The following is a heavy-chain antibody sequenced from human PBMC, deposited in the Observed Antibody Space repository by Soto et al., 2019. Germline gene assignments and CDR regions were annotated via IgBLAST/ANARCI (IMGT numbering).Heavy chain of an antibody. V-gene: IGHV1-69*02. D-gene: IGHD5-12*01. CDR1: GGTFSSYT. Sequence: QVQLVQSGAEVKKPGSSVKVSCKASGGTFSSYTISWVRQAPGQGLEWMGRIIPILGIANYAQQFQGRVTITADKSTSTAYMELSSLRSEDTAVYYCARAFHYSGYVNYWGQGTLVTVSS. CDR2: IIPILGIA. CDR3: ARAFHYSGYVNY. J-gene: IGHJ4*02.